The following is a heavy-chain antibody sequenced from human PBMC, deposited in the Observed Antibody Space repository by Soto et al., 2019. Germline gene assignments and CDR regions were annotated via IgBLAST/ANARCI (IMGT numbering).Heavy chain of an antibody. D-gene: IGHD3-22*01. J-gene: IGHJ4*02. Sequence: SETLSLTCTVSGGSISSYYWSWIRQPPGKGLEWIGYIYYSGSTNYNPSLKSRVTISVDTSKNQFSLKLSSVTAADTAVYYCARGGNYDSSGYFIDYWGQGTLVTVSS. CDR1: GGSISSYY. V-gene: IGHV4-59*12. CDR2: IYYSGST. CDR3: ARGGNYDSSGYFIDY.